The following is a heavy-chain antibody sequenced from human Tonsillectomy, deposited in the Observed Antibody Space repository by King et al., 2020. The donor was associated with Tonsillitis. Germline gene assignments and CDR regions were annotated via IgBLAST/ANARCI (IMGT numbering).Heavy chain of an antibody. CDR2: IYSGGST. J-gene: IGHJ4*02. V-gene: IGHV3-53*04. D-gene: IGHD3-10*01. CDR3: AGANRSGLDS. Sequence: VQLVESGGNLVQPGGSLRLSCAASGLAVSNHYMNWVRQPPGKGLEWVSVIYSGGSTYYADSVRGRFTISRHDSKNTLYLQMNSLRPDDTAVYYCAGANRSGLDSWGQGTLVTVSP. CDR1: GLAVSNHY.